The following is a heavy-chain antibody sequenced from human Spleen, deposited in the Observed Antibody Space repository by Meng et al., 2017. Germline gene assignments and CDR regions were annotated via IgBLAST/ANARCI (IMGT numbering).Heavy chain of an antibody. J-gene: IGHJ5*02. CDR1: GLSFTDAW. CDR2: IKRNSDGGTI. D-gene: IGHD3-16*01. V-gene: IGHV3-15*01. CDR3: TTAEGA. Sequence: EVQVLESGGGLVKPGGSLRLSGEGSGLSFTDAWMSWVRQAPGKGLEWVGRIKRNSDGGTIDYAAPVKGRFTISRDDSKNTLYLQMNSLKTEDTAVYYCTTAEGAWGQGTLVTVSS.